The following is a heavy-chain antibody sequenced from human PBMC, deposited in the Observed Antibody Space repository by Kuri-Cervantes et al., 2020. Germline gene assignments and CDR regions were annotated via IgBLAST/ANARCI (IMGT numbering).Heavy chain of an antibody. CDR3: ARGGMSEELWFDL. V-gene: IGHV1-8*02. CDR1: GYTFTSYC. J-gene: IGHJ5*02. CDR2: MNPHSGNT. Sequence: ASVKVSCNASGYTFTSYCINWVRQATGQGLEWKGWMNPHSGNTGYAQKFQGRVTMTRNTSISTAYMELSSLRAEDTAVYYCARGGMSEELWFDLWGQGTLVTVSS. D-gene: IGHD1-26*01.